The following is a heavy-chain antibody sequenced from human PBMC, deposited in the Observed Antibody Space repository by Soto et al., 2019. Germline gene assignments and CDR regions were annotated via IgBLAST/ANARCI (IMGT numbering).Heavy chain of an antibody. CDR3: ARDLGKGAAGTGIDY. CDR2: IWYDGSNK. CDR1: GFTFSSYG. D-gene: IGHD6-13*01. J-gene: IGHJ4*02. V-gene: IGHV3-33*08. Sequence: GGSLRLSCAASGFTFSSYGMHWVRQAPGKGLEWVAVIWYDGSNKYYADSVKGRFTISRDNSKNTLYLQMNSLRAEDMAVYYCARDLGKGAAGTGIDYWGQGTLVTVSS.